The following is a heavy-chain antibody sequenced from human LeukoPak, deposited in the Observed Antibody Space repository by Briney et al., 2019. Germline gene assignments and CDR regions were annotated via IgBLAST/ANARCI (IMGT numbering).Heavy chain of an antibody. CDR1: GFTFSSYG. Sequence: GGSLRLSCAASGFTFSSYGMHWVRQAPGKGLEWVAFIRYDRRNQYYADSVKGRFTISRDNSKNTLYLQMNSLRAEDTAVYYCAKDYSDSSGYFRVPHVFDFWGQGTLVAVSS. D-gene: IGHD3-22*01. CDR3: AKDYSDSSGYFRVPHVFDF. V-gene: IGHV3-30*02. J-gene: IGHJ4*02. CDR2: IRYDRRNQ.